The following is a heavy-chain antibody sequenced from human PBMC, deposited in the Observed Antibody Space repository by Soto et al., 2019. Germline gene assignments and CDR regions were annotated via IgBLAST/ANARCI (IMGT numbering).Heavy chain of an antibody. J-gene: IGHJ5*02. V-gene: IGHV3-48*01. CDR2: ISSSSSTI. Sequence: EVQLVESGGGLVQPGGSLRLSCAASGFTFSSYSMNWVRQAPGKGLEWVSYISSSSSTIYYADSVKGRFTISRDNAKNSLYLQMNSLRAADTAVYYCAREGSARGLTWFDPWGQGTLVTVSS. CDR1: GFTFSSYS. CDR3: AREGSARGLTWFDP.